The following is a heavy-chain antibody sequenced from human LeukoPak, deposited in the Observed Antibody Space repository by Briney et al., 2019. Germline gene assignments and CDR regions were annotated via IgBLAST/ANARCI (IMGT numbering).Heavy chain of an antibody. CDR3: AADLSNPRMGASYLDS. CDR2: INPNSGGT. Sequence: ASVKVSCKASGYTFTGYYMHWVRQAPGQGLEWMGWINPNSGGTNYAQKFQGWVTITRDLSTSTLYMELRSLTSEDTAVYYCAADLSNPRMGASYLDSWGQGTLVTVSS. J-gene: IGHJ4*02. V-gene: IGHV1-2*04. D-gene: IGHD3-16*01. CDR1: GYTFTGYY.